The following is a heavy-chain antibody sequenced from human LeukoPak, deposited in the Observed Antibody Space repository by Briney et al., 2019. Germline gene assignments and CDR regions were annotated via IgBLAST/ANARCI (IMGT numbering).Heavy chain of an antibody. D-gene: IGHD6-6*01. CDR1: GFTFSSYA. CDR2: ISYDGSNK. Sequence: PGGSLRLSCAASGFTFSSYAMHWVRQAPGKGLEWVAVISYDGSNKYYADSVKGRFTISRDNSKNTLYLQMNSLRAEDTAVYYCAKGWDSSGYWGQGTLVTVSS. V-gene: IGHV3-30-3*01. CDR3: AKGWDSSGY. J-gene: IGHJ4*02.